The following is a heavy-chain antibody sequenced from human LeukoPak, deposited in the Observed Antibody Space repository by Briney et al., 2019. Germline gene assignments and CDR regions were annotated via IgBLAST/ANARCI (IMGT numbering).Heavy chain of an antibody. D-gene: IGHD3-22*01. Sequence: GGSLRLSCAASGFTVSSNDMSWVRQAPGKGLEWVSIIYSGGTTDYAESVKGRFTISRDNSKNTLYLQMNSLRAEDTAVYYCASQYYDSSGYFHYFDYWGQGTLVTVSS. V-gene: IGHV3-66*04. CDR1: GFTVSSND. CDR3: ASQYYDSSGYFHYFDY. CDR2: IYSGGTT. J-gene: IGHJ4*02.